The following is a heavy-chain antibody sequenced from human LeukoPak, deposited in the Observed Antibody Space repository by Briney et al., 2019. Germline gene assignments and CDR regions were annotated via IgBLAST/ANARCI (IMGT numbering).Heavy chain of an antibody. CDR2: ISSSSSYI. CDR1: GFTFSSYS. CDR3: AREGMVATFDY. V-gene: IGHV3-21*01. J-gene: IGHJ4*02. D-gene: IGHD5-12*01. Sequence: GGPLRLSCAASGFTFSSYSMNWVRQAPGKGLEWVSSISSSSSYIYYADSVKGRFTISRDKAKNSLYLQMNSLRAEDTAIYYCAREGMVATFDYWGQGTLVTVSS.